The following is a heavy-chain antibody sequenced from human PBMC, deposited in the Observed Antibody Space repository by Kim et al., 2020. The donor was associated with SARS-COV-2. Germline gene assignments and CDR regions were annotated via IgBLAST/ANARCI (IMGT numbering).Heavy chain of an antibody. D-gene: IGHD6-6*01. V-gene: IGHV1-46*01. CDR3: ATYSSSPETPFDY. J-gene: IGHJ4*02. Sequence: YAQKFQGRVTMTRDTSTSTVYMELSSLRSEDTAVYYCATYSSSPETPFDYWGQGTLVTVSS.